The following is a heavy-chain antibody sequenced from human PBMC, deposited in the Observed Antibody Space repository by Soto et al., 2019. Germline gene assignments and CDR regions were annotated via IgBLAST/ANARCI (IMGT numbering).Heavy chain of an antibody. CDR3: VKDDGGYPSTALH. D-gene: IGHD3-22*01. J-gene: IGHJ4*02. V-gene: IGHV3-23*01. Sequence: EVQLLESGGGLVQPGGSLRLSCAASGITISNYPMSWVRQAPGKGLDWVSGISGSGDRTYYADSAKGRFTISKDIARNSLSLQLDSLGVEDTAVYFCVKDDGGYPSTALHWGQGTLVTVSS. CDR2: ISGSGDRT. CDR1: GITISNYP.